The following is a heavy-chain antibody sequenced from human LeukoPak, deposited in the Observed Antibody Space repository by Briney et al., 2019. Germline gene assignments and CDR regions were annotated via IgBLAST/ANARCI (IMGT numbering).Heavy chain of an antibody. CDR3: AGLRSTVAWASFDY. CDR2: SYFTGNP. J-gene: IGHJ4*02. CDR1: GSISSYY. D-gene: IGHD4-23*01. V-gene: IGHV4-59*08. Sequence: SETLSLTCIVSGSISSYYWTWIRQPPGKGLEWIGHSYFTGNPNYNPSLKSQVTISVDPPKNQFSLKLTSVTAADTAVYYCAGLRSTVAWASFDYWGQGILVTVSS.